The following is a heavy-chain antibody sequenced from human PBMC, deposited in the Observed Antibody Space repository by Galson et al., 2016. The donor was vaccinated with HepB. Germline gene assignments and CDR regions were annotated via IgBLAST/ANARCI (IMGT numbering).Heavy chain of an antibody. CDR3: AKNSYSSAWYPEF. V-gene: IGHV3-33*06. J-gene: IGHJ4*02. Sequence: SLRLSCAASGFTFSSYAMHWVRQAPGKGLEWVAVIWYDGSHEYYADSVKGRFTISSDNSKNTVSLQMHSRSAEDTAVDYCAKNSYSSAWYPEFWGQGILVTVSS. CDR2: IWYDGSHE. D-gene: IGHD6-19*01. CDR1: GFTFSSYA.